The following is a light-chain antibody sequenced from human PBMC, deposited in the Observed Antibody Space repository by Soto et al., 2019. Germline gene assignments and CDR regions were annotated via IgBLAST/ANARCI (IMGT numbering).Light chain of an antibody. CDR3: SSYTTTSTYV. Sequence: QSALTQPASVSGSPGQSITISCTGTSSDVGGYNYVSWYQQHPGKAPKLIIYDVSNRPSGVSNRFSGSKSVNTASLTISGLQAEDEADYYCSSYTTTSTYVFGTGTKVTVL. V-gene: IGLV2-14*01. J-gene: IGLJ1*01. CDR2: DVS. CDR1: SSDVGGYNY.